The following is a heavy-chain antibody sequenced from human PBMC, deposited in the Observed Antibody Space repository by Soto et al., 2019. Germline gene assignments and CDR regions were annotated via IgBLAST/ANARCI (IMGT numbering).Heavy chain of an antibody. J-gene: IGHJ2*01. Sequence: QVQLQESGPGLVKPSETLSLTCTVSGDSITNYYWSWIRQPPGKGLEWLGHIYYSEGTNDNPSLNGRATISVDTPTTHFSLKLSSVTAADTAVYYCARAPPVETVDWYFDLWGRVTLLTVSS. CDR3: ARAPPVETVDWYFDL. CDR2: IYYSEGT. V-gene: IGHV4-59*01. CDR1: GDSITNYY. D-gene: IGHD2-15*01.